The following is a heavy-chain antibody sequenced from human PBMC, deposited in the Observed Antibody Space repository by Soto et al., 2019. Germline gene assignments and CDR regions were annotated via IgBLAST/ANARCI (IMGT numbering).Heavy chain of an antibody. J-gene: IGHJ3*02. D-gene: IGHD2-2*01. CDR3: TTGPVLGYCSSTSCPDDAFDI. CDR2: IKSKTGGGTT. Sequence: GGSLRLSCAASGFTFSNAWMSWVRQAPGKGLEWVGRIKSKTGGGTTDYAAPVKGRFTISRDDSKNTLYLQMNSLKTEDTAVYYCTTGPVLGYCSSTSCPDDAFDIWGQGTMVTVSS. V-gene: IGHV3-15*01. CDR1: GFTFSNAW.